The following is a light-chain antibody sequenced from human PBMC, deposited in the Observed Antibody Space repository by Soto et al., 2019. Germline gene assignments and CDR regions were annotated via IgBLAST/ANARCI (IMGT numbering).Light chain of an antibody. Sequence: EVVLTQSPGTLSSSPGERATLSCSASQSVAANYLAWYQQKPGQAPRLLIYGASSRATAIPDRFSGSGSGTDFTLTISRLEPEDFAVYYCHQYGSSPATFGQGTKVDIK. CDR3: HQYGSSPAT. J-gene: IGKJ1*01. V-gene: IGKV3-20*01. CDR1: QSVAANY. CDR2: GAS.